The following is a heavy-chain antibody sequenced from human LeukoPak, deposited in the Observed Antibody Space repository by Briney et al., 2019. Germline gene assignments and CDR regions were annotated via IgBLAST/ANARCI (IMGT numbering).Heavy chain of an antibody. CDR1: GGTFSSYA. CDR2: ITPIFGTA. J-gene: IGHJ5*02. V-gene: IGHV1-69*05. D-gene: IGHD3-22*01. Sequence: SVKVSCKASGGTFSSYAISWVRQAPGQGLEWMGGITPIFGTANYAQKFQGRVTITTDESTSTAYMELSSLRSEDTAVYYCAREYYYDSSGYYGRTNWFDPWGQGTLVTVSS. CDR3: AREYYYDSSGYYGRTNWFDP.